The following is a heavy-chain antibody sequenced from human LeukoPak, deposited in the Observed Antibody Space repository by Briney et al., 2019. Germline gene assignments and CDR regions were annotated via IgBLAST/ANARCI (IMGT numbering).Heavy chain of an antibody. CDR2: INHSGST. CDR3: ARAPRRDVLRYFDWFESDAFDI. J-gene: IGHJ3*02. Sequence: SETLSLTCAVYGGSFSGYYWSWIRQPPGKGLEWIGEINHSGSTNYNPSLKSRVTISVDTSKNQFSLKLSSVTAADTAVYYCARAPRRDVLRYFDWFESDAFDIWGQGTMVTVSS. CDR1: GGSFSGYY. D-gene: IGHD3-9*01. V-gene: IGHV4-34*01.